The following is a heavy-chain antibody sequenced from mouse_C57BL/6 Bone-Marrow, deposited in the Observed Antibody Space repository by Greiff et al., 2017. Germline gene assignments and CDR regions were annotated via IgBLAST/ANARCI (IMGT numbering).Heavy chain of an antibody. Sequence: EVQLVESGGGLVKPGGSLKLSCAASGFTFSDYGMHWVRQAPEKGLEWVAYISSGSSTIYYADTVTGRFTISRDNAKNTLFLQMTSLMSEDTAMYYCARRYYGSSPYYAMDYWGQGTSVTVSS. CDR2: ISSGSSTI. CDR1: GFTFSDYG. V-gene: IGHV5-17*01. J-gene: IGHJ4*01. CDR3: ARRYYGSSPYYAMDY. D-gene: IGHD1-1*01.